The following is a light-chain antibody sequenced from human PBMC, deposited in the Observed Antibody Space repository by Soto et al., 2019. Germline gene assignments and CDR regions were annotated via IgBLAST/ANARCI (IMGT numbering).Light chain of an antibody. CDR3: QHYTLYSAP. Sequence: RLTQSPSSLSASVGDTVTISCRASQDNSTSLAWYQQKPGKAPTLLIFGASSLHNGVPPRFAGSGSGSEFTLTINRLQPDDFATYSCQHYTLYSAPFGQGTRV. CDR1: QDNSTS. J-gene: IGKJ5*01. CDR2: GAS. V-gene: IGKV1-5*01.